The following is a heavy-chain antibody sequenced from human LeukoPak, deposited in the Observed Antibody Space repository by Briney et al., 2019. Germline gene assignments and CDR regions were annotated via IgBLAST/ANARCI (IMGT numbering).Heavy chain of an antibody. J-gene: IGHJ4*02. CDR2: IYYSGST. CDR3: ASLAVAGLSEGY. CDR1: GGSISSDSYY. Sequence: SETVSLTCTVSGGSISSDSYYWAWIRQPPGKGLEWIASIYYSGSTYYNPSLKSRVTISVDTSRNQFSLKLNSVTAADTAVYYCASLAVAGLSEGYWGQGTLVIVSS. V-gene: IGHV4-39*01. D-gene: IGHD6-19*01.